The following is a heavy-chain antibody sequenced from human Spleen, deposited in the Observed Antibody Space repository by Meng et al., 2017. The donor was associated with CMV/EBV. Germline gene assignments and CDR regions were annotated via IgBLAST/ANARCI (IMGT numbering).Heavy chain of an antibody. CDR3: AKRAYDRGGAHPI. CDR1: GFTFSTYG. V-gene: IGHV3-30*02. J-gene: IGHJ3*02. D-gene: IGHD3-22*01. CDR2: IGYDGSNK. Sequence: GESLKISCAASGFTFSTYGMHWVRQAPGKGLEWVAFIGYDGSNKYYRDSVRGRFTISRDDSKNTLYLQMNTLRAEDTAVYYCAKRAYDRGGAHPIWGQGTMVTVSS.